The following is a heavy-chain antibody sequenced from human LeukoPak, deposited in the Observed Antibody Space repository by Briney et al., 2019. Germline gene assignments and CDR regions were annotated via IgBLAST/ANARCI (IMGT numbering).Heavy chain of an antibody. Sequence: GGSLRLSCAASGFTFSSYSMNWVRQAPGKGLEWVSFISSSSSYIYYADSVKGRFTISRDNAKNSLYLQMNSLRAEDTAVYYCAGADANIVVVPAAPKYYYYYGMDVWGQGTTVTVSS. CDR1: GFTFSSYS. CDR3: AGADANIVVVPAAPKYYYYYGMDV. D-gene: IGHD2-2*01. V-gene: IGHV3-21*01. CDR2: ISSSSSYI. J-gene: IGHJ6*02.